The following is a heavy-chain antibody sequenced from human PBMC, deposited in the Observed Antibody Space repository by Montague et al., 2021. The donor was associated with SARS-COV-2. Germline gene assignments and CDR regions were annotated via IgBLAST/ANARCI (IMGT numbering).Heavy chain of an antibody. Sequence: SETLSLTCAVYGGSFSGYYWSWICQRPGKGMERNGEINHSGSSNYNPSPKSRVTISVDTSKNQFSLKLSSVTAADTAAYYCARVPDYYDSSGYYFDAFDIWGQGTMVTVSS. J-gene: IGHJ3*02. CDR3: ARVPDYYDSSGYYFDAFDI. D-gene: IGHD3-22*01. CDR1: GGSFSGYY. V-gene: IGHV4-34*01. CDR2: INHSGSS.